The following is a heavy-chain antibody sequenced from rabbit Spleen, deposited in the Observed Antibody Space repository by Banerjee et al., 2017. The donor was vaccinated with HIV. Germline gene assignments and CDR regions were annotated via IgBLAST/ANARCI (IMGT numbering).Heavy chain of an antibody. D-gene: IGHD4-2*01. CDR2: INTGSGST. CDR3: ARDLDADRWDDLAL. V-gene: IGHV1S47*01. CDR1: GFSFSSGY. Sequence: LQESGGDLVKPEGSLTLTCTASGFSFSSGYMCWVRQAPGKGPEWVGCINTGSGSTYYASWAKGRFTITRSTSLNTVTLQLNSLTAADTATYFCARDLDADRWDDLALWGPGPLVTVS. J-gene: IGHJ4*01.